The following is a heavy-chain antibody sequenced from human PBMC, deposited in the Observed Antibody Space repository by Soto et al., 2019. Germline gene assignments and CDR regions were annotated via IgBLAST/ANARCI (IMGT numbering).Heavy chain of an antibody. CDR3: AIRYGSRFDY. V-gene: IGHV4-59*08. CDR1: GGSISSYY. Sequence: QVQLQESGPGLVKPSETLSLTCTVSGGSISSYYWSWIRQPPGQGLEWIGYIYYSGSTNYSHTLKSRVTLSVHTSKNQFSLKLSSVTAADTAVYYCAIRYGSRFDYCGQGTLVTVTS. D-gene: IGHD5-18*01. CDR2: IYYSGST. J-gene: IGHJ4*02.